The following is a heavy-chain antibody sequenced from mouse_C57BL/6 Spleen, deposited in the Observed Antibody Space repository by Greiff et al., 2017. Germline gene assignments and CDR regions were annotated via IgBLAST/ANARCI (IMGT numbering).Heavy chain of an antibody. Sequence: EVQGVESGGGLVKPGGSLKLSCAASGFTFSSYAMSWVRQTPEKRLEWVATISDGGSYTYYPDNVKGRFTISRDNAKNNLYLQMSHLKSEDTAMYYCARAYYDYDGYYFDYWGQGTTLTVSS. D-gene: IGHD2-4*01. J-gene: IGHJ2*01. V-gene: IGHV5-4*01. CDR3: ARAYYDYDGYYFDY. CDR2: ISDGGSYT. CDR1: GFTFSSYA.